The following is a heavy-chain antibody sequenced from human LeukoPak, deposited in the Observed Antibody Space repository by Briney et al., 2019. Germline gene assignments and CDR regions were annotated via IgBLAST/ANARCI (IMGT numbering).Heavy chain of an antibody. CDR2: INYSGST. CDR3: ARVRSYDILTGYDWGFDP. Sequence: SETLSLTCTVSGGSISSYYWSWIRQPPGKGLEWIGYINYSGSTNYNPSLKSRVTISVDTSKNQFSLKLSSVTAADTAVYYCARVRSYDILTGYDWGFDPWGQGTLVTVSS. D-gene: IGHD3-9*01. V-gene: IGHV4-59*01. J-gene: IGHJ5*02. CDR1: GGSISSYY.